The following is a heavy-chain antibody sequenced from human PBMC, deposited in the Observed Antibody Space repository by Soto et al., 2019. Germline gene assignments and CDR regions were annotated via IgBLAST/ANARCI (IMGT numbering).Heavy chain of an antibody. CDR3: AKGPRGSGLMGVDY. V-gene: IGHV3-23*01. J-gene: IGHJ4*02. Sequence: GGSLRLSCAASGFTFSSYAMSWVRQAPGKGLEWVSAISGSGGSTYYADSVKGRFTISRDNSKNTLYLQMNSLRAEDTAVYYCAKGPRGSGLMGVDYWGQGTLVTVSS. CDR2: ISGSGGST. D-gene: IGHD6-19*01. CDR1: GFTFSSYA.